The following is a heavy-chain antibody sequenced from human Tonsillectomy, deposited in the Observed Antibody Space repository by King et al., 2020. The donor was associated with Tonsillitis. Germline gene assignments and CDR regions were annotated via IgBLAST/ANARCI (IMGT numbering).Heavy chain of an antibody. V-gene: IGHV3-30*04. Sequence: VQLVESGGGVVQPGRSMRLSCTASGFVFSDHAVHWVRQAPGKGLEWVAVISHDGSNKHYADSVKGRFTISRDNSKNIVYLQMNSRRAEDTAVYYCARSPPTTTYFDYWGQGTLVSVSS. CDR2: ISHDGSNK. D-gene: IGHD1-26*01. CDR1: GFVFSDHA. CDR3: ARSPPTTTYFDY. J-gene: IGHJ4*02.